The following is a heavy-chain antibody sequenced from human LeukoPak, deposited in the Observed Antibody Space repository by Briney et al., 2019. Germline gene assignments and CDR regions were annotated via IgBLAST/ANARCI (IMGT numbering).Heavy chain of an antibody. Sequence: GGSLRLSCAASGFTFSSYAMSWVRQAPGKGLEWVSAISGSGGSTYYADSVKGRFTISRDNSKNTLYLQMNSLRAEDTAVYYCAKMGDNTYYYDSSGYYYFDYWGQGTLVTVSS. J-gene: IGHJ4*02. CDR1: GFTFSSYA. CDR3: AKMGDNTYYYDSSGYYYFDY. CDR2: ISGSGGST. V-gene: IGHV3-23*01. D-gene: IGHD3-22*01.